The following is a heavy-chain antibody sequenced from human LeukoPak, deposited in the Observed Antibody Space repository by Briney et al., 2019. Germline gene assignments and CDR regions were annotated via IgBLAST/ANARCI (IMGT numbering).Heavy chain of an antibody. CDR3: ARGVYSFDY. CDR1: GGPISSGSYS. CDR2: IYPSGST. Sequence: SETLSLTCTVSGGPISSGSYSWSWIRRPGGKGLEWIGRIYPSGSTNYNPSLKSRVTISVDTSKNQFSLKLSSVTAADTAVYYCARGVYSFDYWGQGTLVTVSS. D-gene: IGHD3-3*01. V-gene: IGHV4-61*02. J-gene: IGHJ4*02.